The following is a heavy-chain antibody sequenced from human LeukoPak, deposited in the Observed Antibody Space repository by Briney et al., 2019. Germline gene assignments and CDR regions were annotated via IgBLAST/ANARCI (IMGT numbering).Heavy chain of an antibody. D-gene: IGHD5-12*01. V-gene: IGHV3-7*01. CDR1: GFRFTGYW. Sequence: GGSLRLSCAASGFRFTGYWMTWVRQAPGQGLEWVARLHPVGSERNYVGSVEGRFTVSGDNAKSSLYLQMNSLRVEDTAVYYCARGGYSFDYLGQGTLVTVSS. CDR3: ARGGYSFDY. J-gene: IGHJ4*02. CDR2: LHPVGSER.